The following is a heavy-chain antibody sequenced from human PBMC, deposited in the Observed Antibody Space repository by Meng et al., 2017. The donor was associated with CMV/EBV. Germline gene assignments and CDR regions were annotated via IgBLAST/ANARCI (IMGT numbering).Heavy chain of an antibody. CDR3: AREDIVVVPAASYYGMDV. CDR1: GGTFSSYA. CDR2: ISSSSSTI. J-gene: IGHJ6*02. Sequence: SCKASGGTFSSYAISWVRQAPGQGLEWVSYISSSSSTIYYADSVKGRFTISRDNAKNSLYLQMNSLRAEDTAVYYCAREDIVVVPAASYYGMDVWGQGTTVTVSS. D-gene: IGHD2-2*01. V-gene: IGHV3-48*04.